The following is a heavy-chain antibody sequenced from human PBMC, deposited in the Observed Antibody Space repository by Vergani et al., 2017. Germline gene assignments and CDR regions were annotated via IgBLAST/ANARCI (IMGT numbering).Heavy chain of an antibody. J-gene: IGHJ5*02. CDR3: ARAPVAGNGFDP. CDR2: ISYTGST. V-gene: IGHV4-31*02. Sequence: QVQLQESGPGLVKPSQTLSLTCIVSGCPINSGGYFWSWIRQPPGKGLEWVGYISYTGSTTYNPSLKSRVIVSVDTTKNQFSLKLTSVTAADTAIYYCARAPVAGNGFDPWGQGTLVTVSS. CDR1: GCPINSGGYF. D-gene: IGHD6-19*01.